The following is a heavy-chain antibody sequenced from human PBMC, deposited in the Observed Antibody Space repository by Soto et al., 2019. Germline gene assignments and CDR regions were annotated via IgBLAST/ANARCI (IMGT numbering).Heavy chain of an antibody. V-gene: IGHV1-69*13. D-gene: IGHD3-10*01. J-gene: IGHJ5*02. CDR1: GGTFSSYA. Sequence: GASVKVSCKASGGTFSSYAISWVRQAPGQGLEWMGGIIPIFGTANYAQKFQGRVTITADESTSTAYMELSSLRSEDTAVYYCARLATYYYGSGSYVAGWFDLWGQGTLVTVSS. CDR2: IIPIFGTA. CDR3: ARLATYYYGSGSYVAGWFDL.